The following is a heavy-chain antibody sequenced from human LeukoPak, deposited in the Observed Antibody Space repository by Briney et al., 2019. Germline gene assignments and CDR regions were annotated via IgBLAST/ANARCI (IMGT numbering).Heavy chain of an antibody. D-gene: IGHD2-8*01. CDR1: GYSFTSYW. CDR3: ARPESPNGAFDI. Sequence: PGESLKISCKGSGYSFTSYWIGWVRQMPGKGLEWMGIIYPGDSETRYSPSFQGQVTSSADRSISTAYLQWSSLKASDTAMYYCARPESPNGAFDIWGQGTMVTVSS. J-gene: IGHJ3*02. CDR2: IYPGDSET. V-gene: IGHV5-51*03.